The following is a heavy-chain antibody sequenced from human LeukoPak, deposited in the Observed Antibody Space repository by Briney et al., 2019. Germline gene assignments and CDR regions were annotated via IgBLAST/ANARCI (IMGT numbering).Heavy chain of an antibody. D-gene: IGHD1-26*01. V-gene: IGHV1-46*01. CDR2: INPSGGST. Sequence: GASVKVSCKASGYTFTGYYMHWVRQAPGQGLEWMGIINPSGGSTSYAQKFQGRVTMTRDMSTSTVYMELGSLRSEDTAVYYCARDPGLVGATAVYYYYYMDVWGKGTTVTVSS. J-gene: IGHJ6*03. CDR3: ARDPGLVGATAVYYYYYMDV. CDR1: GYTFTGYY.